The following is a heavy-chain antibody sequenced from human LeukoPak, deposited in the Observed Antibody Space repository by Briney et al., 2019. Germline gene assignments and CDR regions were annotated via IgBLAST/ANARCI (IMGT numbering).Heavy chain of an antibody. V-gene: IGHV4-38-2*01. CDR1: GYPISRGYY. CDR3: ARAGRMSAAADAFDY. Sequence: SEPLSLTCAVSGYPISRGYYRGSIRQPPGKGLEWIDRIYHSGSTYYYPSLMSRVTISVDTSKNQFSLKLSSVTAADTAVYYCARAGRMSAAADAFDYWGQGTLVTVSS. D-gene: IGHD6-13*01. CDR2: IYHSGST. J-gene: IGHJ4*02.